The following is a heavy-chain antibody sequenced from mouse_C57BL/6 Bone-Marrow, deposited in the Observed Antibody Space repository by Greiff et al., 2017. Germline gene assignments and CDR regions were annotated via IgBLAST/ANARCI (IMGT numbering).Heavy chain of an antibody. CDR2: INPNNGGT. CDR3: ANYGSSYSWYFDV. CDR1: GYTFTDYY. J-gene: IGHJ1*03. V-gene: IGHV1-26*01. Sequence: EVQLQQSGPELVKPGASVKISCKASGYTFTDYYMNWVKQSHGKSLEWIGDINPNNGGTSYNQKFKGTATLTVDKSSSTAYMELRSLTSEDSAVYYCANYGSSYSWYFDVWGTGTTVTVSS. D-gene: IGHD1-1*01.